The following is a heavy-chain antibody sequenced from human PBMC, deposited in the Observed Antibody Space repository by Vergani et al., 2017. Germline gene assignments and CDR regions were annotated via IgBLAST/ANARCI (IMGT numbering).Heavy chain of an antibody. CDR3: TKGSRGYTGYFFDY. CDR1: GFTFSSYW. D-gene: IGHD5-12*01. CDR2: INSDGSST. J-gene: IGHJ4*02. V-gene: IGHV3-74*02. Sequence: EVQLLESGGDLVQPGGSLRLSCAASGFTFSSYWMHWVRQAPGKGLVWVSRINSDGSSTSYADSVKGRFTISRDNAKNTLHLQMNSLRADDTAVYYCTKGSRGYTGYFFDYWGQGTLATVSS.